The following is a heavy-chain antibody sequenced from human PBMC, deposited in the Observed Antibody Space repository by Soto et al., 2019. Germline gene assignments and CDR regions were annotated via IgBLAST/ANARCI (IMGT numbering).Heavy chain of an antibody. CDR3: ARDQYYDSSGPLDY. D-gene: IGHD3-22*01. CDR1: GFTFSTYA. V-gene: IGHV3-30-3*01. Sequence: GGSLRLSCAASGFTFSTYAMHWVRQAPGKGLEWVAVISYDGSDKYYADSVKGRFTISRDSSKSTLYLQMNSLRAEDTAVYYCARDQYYDSSGPLDYWGQGT. CDR2: ISYDGSDK. J-gene: IGHJ4*02.